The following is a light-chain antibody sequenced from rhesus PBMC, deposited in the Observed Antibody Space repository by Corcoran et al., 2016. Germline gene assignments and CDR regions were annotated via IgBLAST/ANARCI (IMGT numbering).Light chain of an antibody. CDR1: QSLLYSSNHKNY. J-gene: IGKJ1*01. CDR3: QQYYSTPWT. Sequence: DIVMTQSPDSLAVSLGERVTINCKSSQSLLYSSNHKNYLAWYQQKTGQAPKLLIYWASTRESGVPNRFSGSGSGTDFTLTISGLQAEDVAMYYCQQYYSTPWTFGQGTKVEIK. CDR2: WAS. V-gene: IGKV4-1*01.